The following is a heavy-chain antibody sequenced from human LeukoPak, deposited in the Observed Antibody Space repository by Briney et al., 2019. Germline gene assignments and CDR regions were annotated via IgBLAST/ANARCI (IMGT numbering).Heavy chain of an antibody. CDR2: INPNSGGT. CDR3: ARDMNTNFDY. V-gene: IGHV1-2*02. J-gene: IGHJ4*02. D-gene: IGHD3-16*01. Sequence: ASVKVSCKASGYSFTGYYPHWVRQAPGQGLEWMGWINPNSGGTNYAQKLQGRVTMTRDTSISTAYLELSRLRSDDTAMYFCARDMNTNFDYWGQGTLVTVSS. CDR1: GYSFTGYY.